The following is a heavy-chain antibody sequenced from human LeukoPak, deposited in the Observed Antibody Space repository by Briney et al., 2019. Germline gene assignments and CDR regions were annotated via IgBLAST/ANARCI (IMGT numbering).Heavy chain of an antibody. CDR1: GFTFSSYS. V-gene: IGHV3-21*01. D-gene: IGHD6-13*01. J-gene: IGHJ4*02. Sequence: GGSLRLSCAASGFTFSSYSMNWVRQAPGKGLEWVSSISSSSSYIYYADSVKGRFTISRDNAKNSLYLQMNSLRAEDTAVYYCARGQQQLLPSDNWGQGTLVTVSS. CDR2: ISSSSSYI. CDR3: ARGQQQLLPSDN.